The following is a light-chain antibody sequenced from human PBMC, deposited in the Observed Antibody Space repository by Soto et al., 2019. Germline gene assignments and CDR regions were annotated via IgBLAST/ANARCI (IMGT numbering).Light chain of an antibody. CDR3: KQYYSYPS. CDR2: AAS. V-gene: IGKV1-8*01. CDR1: QGISSY. J-gene: IGKJ4*01. Sequence: AIRMTQSPSSFSASTGGRVTITCRASQGISSYLAWYQQKPGKAPKLLIYAASTLQSGVPSRFSGSGSGTDFTLTISCLQSEDFATYYCKQYYSYPSFGGGTKV.